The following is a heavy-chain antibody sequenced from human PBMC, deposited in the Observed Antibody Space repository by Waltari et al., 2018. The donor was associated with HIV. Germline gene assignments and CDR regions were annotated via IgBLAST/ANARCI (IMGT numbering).Heavy chain of an antibody. V-gene: IGHV4-59*01. CDR1: GGSISSYY. Sequence: QVQLQESGPGLVKTSETLSLTCTVSGGSISSYYSSWIRQPPGKGLEWIGYIYYSGSTNYNPSLKSRVTISVDTSKNQFSLKLSSVTAADTAVYYCARAVVGATSPFDYWGQGTLVTVSS. J-gene: IGHJ4*02. CDR2: IYYSGST. D-gene: IGHD1-26*01. CDR3: ARAVVGATSPFDY.